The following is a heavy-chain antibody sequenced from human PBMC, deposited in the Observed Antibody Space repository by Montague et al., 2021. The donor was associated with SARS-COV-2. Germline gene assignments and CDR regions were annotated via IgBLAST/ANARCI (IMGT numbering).Heavy chain of an antibody. CDR2: IYYSGST. J-gene: IGHJ6*02. CDR1: GGSISSSCYY. D-gene: IGHD6-13*01. V-gene: IGHV4-39*07. Sequence: SETLSLTCTVSGGSISSSCYYWGWIRQPTGKELEWEGSIYYSGSTYSNPSLKGRVTISVDTSKNQFSLKLSSVTAADTAVYYCARVGRQQLVRLSGMDVWGQGTTVTVSS. CDR3: ARVGRQQLVRLSGMDV.